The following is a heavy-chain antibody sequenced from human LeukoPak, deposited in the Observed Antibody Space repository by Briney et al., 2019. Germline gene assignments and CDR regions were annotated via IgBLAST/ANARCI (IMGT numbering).Heavy chain of an antibody. CDR1: GGSFSGYY. Sequence: PSETLSLTCAVYGGSFSGYYWSWVRQPPGKGLEWIGEINHSGSTNYNPSLKSRVTISVDTSKNQFSLKLSSVTAADTAVYYCARSLIAAAGTRYFDYWGQGTLVTVSS. CDR3: ARSLIAAAGTRYFDY. V-gene: IGHV4-34*01. CDR2: INHSGST. D-gene: IGHD6-13*01. J-gene: IGHJ4*02.